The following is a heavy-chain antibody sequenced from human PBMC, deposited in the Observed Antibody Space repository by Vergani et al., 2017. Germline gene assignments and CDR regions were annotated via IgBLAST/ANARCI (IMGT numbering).Heavy chain of an antibody. J-gene: IGHJ1*01. V-gene: IGHV3-30*03. D-gene: IGHD1-1*01. CDR3: ATKSCGTPGCQIGYFRE. CDR2: ISYDGTQK. CDR1: GFTSRYYG. Sequence: QVHLVESGGGVVQPGRSLRLSCVVSGFTSRYYGMHWVRQAPGKGLEWVAVISYDGTQKYYADSVKGRFTISRDNSKSTLYLQMNSLRTEDTAVDYCATKSCGTPGCQIGYFREWGQGTLVTVSS.